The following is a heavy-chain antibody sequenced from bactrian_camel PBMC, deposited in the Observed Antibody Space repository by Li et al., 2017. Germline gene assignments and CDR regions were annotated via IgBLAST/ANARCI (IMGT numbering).Heavy chain of an antibody. CDR3: HPYGATWCSFT. CDR1: GFTSHRCD. Sequence: HVQLVESGGGSVQAGGSLRLSCTAPGFTSHRCDVDWYRQPPGQAREFVSSISNDGTTRYADSVSGRFTISKDKAKDTVYLQMYNLKPADTAMYTCHPYGATWCSFTWGEGTQVTVS. V-gene: IGHV3S55*01. CDR2: ISNDGTT. D-gene: IGHD6*01. J-gene: IGHJ6*01.